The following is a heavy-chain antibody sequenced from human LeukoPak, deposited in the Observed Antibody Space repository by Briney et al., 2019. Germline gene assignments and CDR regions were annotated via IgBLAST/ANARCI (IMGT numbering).Heavy chain of an antibody. CDR1: GFTFSNAW. D-gene: IGHD3-22*01. Sequence: GSLRLSCAASGFTFSNAWMSWIRQPPGKGLEWIGEINHSGSTNYNPSLRSRVTISVDTSKNQFSLKLSSVTAADTAVYYCARAPYYDSSGYQVSGGWNWGQGTLVTVSS. CDR2: INHSGST. CDR3: ARAPYYDSSGYQVSGGWN. J-gene: IGHJ4*02. V-gene: IGHV4-34*01.